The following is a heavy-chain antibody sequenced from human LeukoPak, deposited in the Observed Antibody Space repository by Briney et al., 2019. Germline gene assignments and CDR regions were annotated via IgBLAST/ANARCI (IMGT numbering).Heavy chain of an antibody. Sequence: GSLRLSCAASGFTFSSYSMNWVRQAPGKGLEWVSYIRSDGSTIYYADSVKGRFTISRDNARNSLYLQMNSLRAEDTAIYYCTRVGYIDEGIDYWGQGTLVTVSS. CDR2: IRSDGSTI. D-gene: IGHD5-24*01. CDR1: GFTFSSYS. CDR3: TRVGYIDEGIDY. V-gene: IGHV3-48*01. J-gene: IGHJ4*02.